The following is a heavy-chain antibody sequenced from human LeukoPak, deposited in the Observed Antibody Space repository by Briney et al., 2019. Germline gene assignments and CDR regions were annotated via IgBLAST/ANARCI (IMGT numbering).Heavy chain of an antibody. J-gene: IGHJ4*02. CDR2: ISGSSSYI. CDR3: AKADIAAAGTAFDY. Sequence: PGGSLRLSCAASGFTFSSYSMNWVRQAPGKGLEWVSSISGSSSYIYYADSVKGRFTISRDNAKNSLYLQMNSLRAEDTAVYYCAKADIAAAGTAFDYWGQGALVTVSS. V-gene: IGHV3-21*01. D-gene: IGHD6-13*01. CDR1: GFTFSSYS.